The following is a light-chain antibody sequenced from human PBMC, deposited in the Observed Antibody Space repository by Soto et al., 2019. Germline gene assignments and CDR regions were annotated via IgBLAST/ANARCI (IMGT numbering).Light chain of an antibody. J-gene: IGKJ4*01. CDR3: QQYNSAPLT. CDR2: AAS. Sequence: DIQMTQSPSSLSASLGDRVTITCRASQGIGVSLAWFQQKPGKVPKLLIYAASTLQSGVPARFSGSGSGSDFTLTISSLQPEDFATYFCQQYNSAPLTFGGGTKVEIK. V-gene: IGKV1-27*01. CDR1: QGIGVS.